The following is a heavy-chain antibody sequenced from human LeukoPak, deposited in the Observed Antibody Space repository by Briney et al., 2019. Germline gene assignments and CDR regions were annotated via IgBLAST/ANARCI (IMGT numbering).Heavy chain of an antibody. CDR3: ATALDGYNPEY. D-gene: IGHD5-24*01. Sequence: ASVKVSCKASGYTFTGYYMHWVRQAPGQGLEWMGWINPNSGGTNYAQKFQGRVTMTEDTSTDTAYMELSSLRSEDTAVYYCATALDGYNPEYWGQGTLVTVSS. CDR1: GYTFTGYY. J-gene: IGHJ4*02. V-gene: IGHV1-2*02. CDR2: INPNSGGT.